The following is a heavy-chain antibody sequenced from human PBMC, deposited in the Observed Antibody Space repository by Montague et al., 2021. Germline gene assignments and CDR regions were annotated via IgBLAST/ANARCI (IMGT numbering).Heavy chain of an antibody. J-gene: IGHJ5*02. CDR2: IYYNGST. V-gene: IGHV4-39*01. D-gene: IGHD2-15*01. CDR1: GGSTSSTSYY. CDR3: ARSLYCKGGSCYSGFDP. Sequence: SETLSLTCTVSGGSTSSTSYYWGWIRQPPGKELEFIGVIYYNGSTYHNPSLKSRVTMSIDTSKNQFSLKLISVTAADTAVYFCARSLYCKGGSCYSGFDPWGQGTLVTVSS.